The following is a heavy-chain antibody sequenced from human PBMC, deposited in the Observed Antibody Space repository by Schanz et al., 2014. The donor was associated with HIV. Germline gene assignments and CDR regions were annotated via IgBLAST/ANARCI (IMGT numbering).Heavy chain of an antibody. CDR3: VRGYYFDTSGSYNVGHYFDL. CDR2: IWFDGTKK. J-gene: IGHJ4*01. Sequence: QMRLMESGGGVAQPGRSLRLSCGSYGVQFSRHAMYWVRQAPGKGLEWVAVIWFDGTKKYYADSVKGRFTISRDNSRGTLVLQMTNLRAEDTGVYYCVRGYYFDTSGSYNVGHYFDLWGQGARVAVSS. V-gene: IGHV3-33*01. D-gene: IGHD3-22*01. CDR1: GVQFSRHA.